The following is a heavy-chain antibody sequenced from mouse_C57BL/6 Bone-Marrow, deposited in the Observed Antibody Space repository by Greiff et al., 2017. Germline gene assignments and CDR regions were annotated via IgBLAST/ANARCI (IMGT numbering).Heavy chain of an antibody. CDR3: ARWGYSNPWFAY. D-gene: IGHD2-5*01. CDR2: IDPSDSYT. CDR1: GYTFTSYW. Sequence: VQLQQPGAELVMPGASVKLSCKASGYTFTSYWMHWVKQRPGQGLEWIGEIDPSDSYTNYNQKFKGKSTLTVDKSSSTAYMQLSSLTSEDSAVYYCARWGYSNPWFAYWGQGTLVTVSA. V-gene: IGHV1-69*01. J-gene: IGHJ3*01.